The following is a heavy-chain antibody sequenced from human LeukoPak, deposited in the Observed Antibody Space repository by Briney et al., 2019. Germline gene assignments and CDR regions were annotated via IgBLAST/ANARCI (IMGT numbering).Heavy chain of an antibody. Sequence: GGSLRLSCVASGFTFNTHAMTWVRQAPGKGLEWVSGIPGSGASAYYADSVKGRFTISRDNSKNTLYLQMNSLRVEDTAVYYCAKSGTSRDHWGQGTLVTISS. D-gene: IGHD1-1*01. CDR3: AKSGTSRDH. CDR2: IPGSGASA. J-gene: IGHJ4*02. V-gene: IGHV3-23*01. CDR1: GFTFNTHA.